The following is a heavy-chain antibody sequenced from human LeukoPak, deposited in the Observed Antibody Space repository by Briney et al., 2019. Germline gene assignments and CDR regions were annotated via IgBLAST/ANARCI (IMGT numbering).Heavy chain of an antibody. V-gene: IGHV1-18*01. D-gene: IGHD6-19*01. CDR3: ATQYSSGWYMDY. J-gene: IGHJ4*02. CDR1: GYTFTSYG. Sequence: GASVKVSCKASGYTFTSYGISWVRQAPGQGLEWMGWISAYNGNTNYAQKLQGRVTMTTDTSTSTAYMELRSLRSDGTAVYYCATQYSSGWYMDYWGQGTLVTVSS. CDR2: ISAYNGNT.